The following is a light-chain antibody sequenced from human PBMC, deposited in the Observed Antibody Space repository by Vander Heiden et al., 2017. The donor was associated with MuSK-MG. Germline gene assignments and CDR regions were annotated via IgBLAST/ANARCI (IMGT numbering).Light chain of an antibody. CDR2: DVS. CDR1: SSDVGGYNY. J-gene: IGLJ1*01. CDR3: SSYTSRSTRV. Sequence: QSALTQPASLSGSPGQSITISCTGTSSDVGGYNYLSCYQQHPGNAPKLMIYDVSNRPSGVSNRFSGSKSGTTASLTISGLPAEDEADYYCSSYTSRSTRVFGTGTKVTVL. V-gene: IGLV2-14*01.